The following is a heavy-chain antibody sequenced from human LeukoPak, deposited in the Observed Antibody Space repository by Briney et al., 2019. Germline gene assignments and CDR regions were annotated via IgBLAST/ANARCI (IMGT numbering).Heavy chain of an antibody. V-gene: IGHV3-48*03. CDR1: GFTFSSYE. D-gene: IGHD2-15*01. CDR3: ARERSDGSYPYYYYGMDV. Sequence: PGGSLRLSCAASGFTFSSYEMNWVREAPGKGRECVSYISSSGSTIYYAHSVKGRFTISRDNAKNSLYLQMNSLRAEDTAVYYCARERSDGSYPYYYYGMDVWGKGTTVTVSS. J-gene: IGHJ6*04. CDR2: ISSSGSTI.